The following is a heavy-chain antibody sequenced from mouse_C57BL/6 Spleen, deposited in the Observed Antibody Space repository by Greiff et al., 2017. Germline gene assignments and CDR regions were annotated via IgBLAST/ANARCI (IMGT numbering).Heavy chain of an antibody. V-gene: IGHV1-64*01. Sequence: QVQLQQPGAELVKPGASVKLSCKASGYTFTSYWMHWVKQRPGQGLEWIGMIHPNSGSTNYNEKFKSKATLTVDKSSSTAYMQLSSLTSEDSAVYYCARSTVVGDYAMDYWGQGTSVTVSS. CDR3: ARSTVVGDYAMDY. D-gene: IGHD1-1*01. CDR2: IHPNSGST. CDR1: GYTFTSYW. J-gene: IGHJ4*01.